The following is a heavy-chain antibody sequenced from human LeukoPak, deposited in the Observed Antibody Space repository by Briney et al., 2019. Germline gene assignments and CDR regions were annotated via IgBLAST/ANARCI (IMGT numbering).Heavy chain of an antibody. Sequence: PGGSLRLSCAASGFTFSSYAMSWVRQAPGKGLEWVSSISSSSYIYYADSVKGRFTISRDNAKNSLYLQMNSLRAEDTAVYYCARDSPPDIVVVPAALTMDVWGKGTTVTVSS. CDR3: ARDSPPDIVVVPAALTMDV. J-gene: IGHJ6*03. CDR1: GFTFSSYA. CDR2: ISSSSYI. D-gene: IGHD2-2*01. V-gene: IGHV3-21*01.